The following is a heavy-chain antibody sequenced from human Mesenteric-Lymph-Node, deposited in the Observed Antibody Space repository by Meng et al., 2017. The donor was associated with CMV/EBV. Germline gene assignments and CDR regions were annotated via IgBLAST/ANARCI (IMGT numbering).Heavy chain of an antibody. V-gene: IGHV3-48*04. D-gene: IGHD6-19*01. Sequence: GGSLRLSCAASGFTFSSYSMNWVRQAPGKGLEWVSYISSSSTIYYADSVKGRFTISRDNAKNSLYLQMNSLRAEDTALYYCARDMGWYRFDSWGQGTLVTVSS. CDR1: GFTFSSYS. CDR2: ISSSSTI. CDR3: ARDMGWYRFDS. J-gene: IGHJ4*02.